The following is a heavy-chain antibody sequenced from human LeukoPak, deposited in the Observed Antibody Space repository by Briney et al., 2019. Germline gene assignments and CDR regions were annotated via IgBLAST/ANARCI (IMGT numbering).Heavy chain of an antibody. V-gene: IGHV4-59*01. CDR3: AREGQWLPGFDY. Sequence: SETPSLSCTVSGGSISSYYWSWIRQPPGKGLEWIGYIYYSGSTNYNPSLKSRVTISVDTSKNQFSLKLSSVTAADTAVYYCAREGQWLPGFDYWGQGTLVTVSS. CDR2: IYYSGST. CDR1: GGSISSYY. D-gene: IGHD6-19*01. J-gene: IGHJ4*02.